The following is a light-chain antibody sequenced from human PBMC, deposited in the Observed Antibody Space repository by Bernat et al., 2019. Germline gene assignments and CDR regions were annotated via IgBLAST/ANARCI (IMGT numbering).Light chain of an antibody. V-gene: IGKV1-5*03. CDR3: QQCNSYIT. Sequence: DIQMTQSPSTLSASVGDRVTITCRASQSISDWLAWYQQKPGKAPKLLIYKASNLESGVPSRFSGSGSGTEFTLTISSLQPDDSATYDCQQCNSYITFCQGTRLEIK. J-gene: IGKJ5*01. CDR1: QSISDW. CDR2: KAS.